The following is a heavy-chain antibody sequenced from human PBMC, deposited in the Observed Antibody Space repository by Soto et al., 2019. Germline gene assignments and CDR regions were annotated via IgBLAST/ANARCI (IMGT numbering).Heavy chain of an antibody. CDR3: ASQGGYSYGYDAFDI. CDR1: GGSISSYY. V-gene: IGHV4-59*08. J-gene: IGHJ3*02. D-gene: IGHD5-18*01. CDR2: IYYSGST. Sequence: SETLSLTCTVSGGSISSYYWSWIRQPPGKGLEWIGYIYYSGSTNYNPSLKSRVTISVDTSKNQFSLKLSSVTAADTAVYYCASQGGYSYGYDAFDIWGQGTMVTVSS.